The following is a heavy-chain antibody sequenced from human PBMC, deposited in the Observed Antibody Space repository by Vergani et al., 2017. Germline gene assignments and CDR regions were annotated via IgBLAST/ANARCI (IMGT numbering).Heavy chain of an antibody. CDR3: ARLYGRDSSGSKYFDY. CDR1: GYSFTNYW. D-gene: IGHD3-22*01. J-gene: IGHJ4*02. CDR2: IHPADSDT. V-gene: IGHV5-51*01. Sequence: EVQLVQSGAEVKKPGASLKISCQFSGYSFTNYWIGWVRQMPGKGLEWMGIIHPADSDTRYSPSFQGQVTISVDKSISTAYLQRSSLRASDSAMYYCARLYGRDSSGSKYFDYWGQGTLVTVSS.